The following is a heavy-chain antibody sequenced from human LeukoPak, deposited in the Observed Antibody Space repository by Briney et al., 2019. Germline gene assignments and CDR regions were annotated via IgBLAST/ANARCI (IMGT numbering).Heavy chain of an antibody. CDR1: GGSISGSSYY. Sequence: SETLSLTCTVSGGSISGSSYYWGWIRQPPGKGLEWIGSIYYSGSTNYNPSLKSRVTISVDTSNNQFSLKLSSVTAADTAVYYCARAPYSWNDVGLVYWGQGTLVTVSS. CDR3: ARAPYSWNDVGLVY. V-gene: IGHV4-39*07. D-gene: IGHD1-1*01. CDR2: IYYSGST. J-gene: IGHJ4*02.